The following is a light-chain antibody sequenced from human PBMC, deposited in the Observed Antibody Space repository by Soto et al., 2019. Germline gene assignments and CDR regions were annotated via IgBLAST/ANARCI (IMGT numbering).Light chain of an antibody. CDR1: QTISSH. CDR2: AAS. CDR3: QQYYSYPFT. J-gene: IGKJ3*01. Sequence: EIVMTQSPATLSVSPGERATLSCRASQTISSHLVWYQQKPGQAPRLVIYAASIRATGIPDRFSGSGSGTEFTLTISSLQSEDFAVYYCQQYYSYPFTFGPGTKVDIK. V-gene: IGKV3D-15*01.